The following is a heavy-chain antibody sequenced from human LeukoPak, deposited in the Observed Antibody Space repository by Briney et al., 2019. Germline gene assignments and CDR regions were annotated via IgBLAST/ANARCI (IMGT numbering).Heavy chain of an antibody. Sequence: SETPSLTCTVSGGSISGYYWSWIRQPPGKGLEWIGYIFSSGSTNYNPSLKSRVTISEDTSVNQFSLKLSSVTAADTAVYYCARHYYDRSDSYSFDYWGQGTLVTVSS. D-gene: IGHD3-22*01. CDR2: IFSSGST. J-gene: IGHJ4*02. CDR3: ARHYYDRSDSYSFDY. CDR1: GGSISGYY. V-gene: IGHV4-59*08.